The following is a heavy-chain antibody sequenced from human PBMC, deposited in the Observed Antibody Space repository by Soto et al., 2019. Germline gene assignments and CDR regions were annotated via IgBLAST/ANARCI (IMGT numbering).Heavy chain of an antibody. V-gene: IGHV5-51*01. Sequence: PGESLKISCKGSGYSCTSSWIGWVRQMPGKGLEWLGNVYPSDSDVRYSPSFEGRVTISADNSINTAYLHLLNLKASDTAIYYCTKGATSRFDSWGQGTRVTVSS. CDR3: TKGATSRFDS. CDR1: GYSCTSSW. J-gene: IGHJ4*02. CDR2: VYPSDSDV. D-gene: IGHD3-16*01.